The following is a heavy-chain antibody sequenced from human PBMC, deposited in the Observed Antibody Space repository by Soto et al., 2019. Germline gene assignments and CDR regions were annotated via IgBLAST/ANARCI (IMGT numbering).Heavy chain of an antibody. Sequence: SETLSLTCTVSGGSISSYYWSWIRQPPGKGLEWIGYIYYSGSTNYNPSLKSRVTISVDTSKNQFSLKLSSVTAADTAVYYCARDGLSFWQGAFDIWGQGTMVTVSS. CDR1: GGSISSYY. CDR3: ARDGLSFWQGAFDI. J-gene: IGHJ3*02. V-gene: IGHV4-59*01. CDR2: IYYSGST.